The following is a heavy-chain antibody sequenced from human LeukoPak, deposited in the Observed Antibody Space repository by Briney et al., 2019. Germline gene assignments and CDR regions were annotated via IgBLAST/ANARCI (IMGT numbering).Heavy chain of an antibody. D-gene: IGHD5-18*01. V-gene: IGHV3-30-3*01. J-gene: IGHJ4*02. Sequence: GGSLRLSCAASGFTFSSYAMHWVRQAPGKGLEWVAVISYDGSNKYYADSVKGRFTISRDNSKNTLSLQVSSLRAGDTAVYYCAKDRYSYAFEYSDSWGQGTLVTVSS. CDR1: GFTFSSYA. CDR3: AKDRYSYAFEYSDS. CDR2: ISYDGSNK.